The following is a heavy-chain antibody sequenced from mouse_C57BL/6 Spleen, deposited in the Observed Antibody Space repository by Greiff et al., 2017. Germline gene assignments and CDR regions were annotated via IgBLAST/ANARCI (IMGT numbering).Heavy chain of an antibody. D-gene: IGHD4-1*01. CDR1: GYTFTSYG. J-gene: IGHJ4*01. CDR2: IYTRSGNT. V-gene: IGHV1-81*01. Sequence: VQLQQSGAELARPGASVKLSCTASGYTFTSYGISWVKQRTGQGLEWIGEIYTRSGNTYYNEKFKGKATLTADKSTSTAYMELRSLTSEDSAVYFCAREGTGKGYAMDYWGQGTSVTVSS. CDR3: AREGTGKGYAMDY.